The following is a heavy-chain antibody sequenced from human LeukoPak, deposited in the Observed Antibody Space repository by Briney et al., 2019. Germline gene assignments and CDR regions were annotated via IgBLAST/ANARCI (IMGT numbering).Heavy chain of an antibody. CDR3: ARCKGGYSSCFDY. D-gene: IGHD3-22*01. Sequence: GESLKISCKASGYIFTNYWIGWVRQMPGKGLEWMGIIYPGDSDTRYSPSFRGQVTISADKSISTAYLQWSSLKASDTAMYYCARCKGGYSSCFDYWGQGALVTVSS. V-gene: IGHV5-51*01. CDR1: GYIFTNYW. J-gene: IGHJ4*02. CDR2: IYPGDSDT.